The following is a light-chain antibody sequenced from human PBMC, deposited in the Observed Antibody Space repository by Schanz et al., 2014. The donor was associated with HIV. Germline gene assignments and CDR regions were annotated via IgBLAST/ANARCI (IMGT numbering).Light chain of an antibody. V-gene: IGLV1-51*01. J-gene: IGLJ2*01. CDR3: VTWDSSLRVVV. Sequence: QSVLTQPPSVSGAPGQRVTISCTGSXXNIGAGYDVHWYQQLPGTAPKLLIYDNTRRPSGIPGRFSGAKSGTSATLGITGLQTGDEADYYCVTWDSSLRVVVFRGGTKVTVL. CDR2: DNT. CDR1: XXNIGAGYD.